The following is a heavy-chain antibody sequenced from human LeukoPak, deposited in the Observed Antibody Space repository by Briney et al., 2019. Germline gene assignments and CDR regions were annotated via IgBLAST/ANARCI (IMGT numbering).Heavy chain of an antibody. D-gene: IGHD5-12*01. CDR3: AKALVATILMSYFDY. V-gene: IGHV3-23*01. CDR2: ISGSGGST. Sequence: GGSLRLSCAASGFTFSSYAMSWVRQAPGKGLEWVSAISGSGGSTYYADSVKGRFTISRDNSKNKLYLQMNSLRAEDTAVYYCAKALVATILMSYFDYWGQGTLVTVSS. CDR1: GFTFSSYA. J-gene: IGHJ4*02.